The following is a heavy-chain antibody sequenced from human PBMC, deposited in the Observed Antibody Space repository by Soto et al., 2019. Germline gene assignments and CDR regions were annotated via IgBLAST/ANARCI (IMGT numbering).Heavy chain of an antibody. CDR1: GGSISSGDYY. D-gene: IGHD3-3*01. V-gene: IGHV4-30-4*01. J-gene: IGHJ4*02. Sequence: SETLSLTCTVSGGSISSGDYYWSWIRQPPGKGLEWIGYIYYSGSTYYNPSLKSRVTISVDTSKNQFSLKLSSVTAADTAVYYCARTVRFVEWYYDYWGQGTLVNVSS. CDR3: ARTVRFVEWYYDY. CDR2: IYYSGST.